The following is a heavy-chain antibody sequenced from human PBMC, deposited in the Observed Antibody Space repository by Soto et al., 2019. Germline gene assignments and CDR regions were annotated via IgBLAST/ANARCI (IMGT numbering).Heavy chain of an antibody. CDR1: GFTFDDYA. CDR2: ISWNSGSI. Sequence: EVQLVESGGGLVQPGRSLRLSCAASGFTFDDYAMHWVRQAPGKGLEWVSGISWNSGSIGYADSVKGRFTISRDNAKNSLYLQMNSLRAEDTALYYCAKDIGGTDCSGGICIFDYWGQGTLVTVSS. D-gene: IGHD2-15*01. CDR3: AKDIGGTDCSGGICIFDY. V-gene: IGHV3-9*01. J-gene: IGHJ4*02.